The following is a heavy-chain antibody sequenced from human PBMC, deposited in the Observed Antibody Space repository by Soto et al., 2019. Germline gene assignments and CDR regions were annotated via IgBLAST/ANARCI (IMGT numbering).Heavy chain of an antibody. CDR3: ARHSSRGSGYYP. CDR1: GGSISSTTYY. D-gene: IGHD3-22*01. J-gene: IGHJ3*01. V-gene: IGHV4-39*01. Sequence: QLQLQESGPGLVKPSETLSLTCTVSGGSISSTTYYWGWIRQPPGKGLEWIGTIYYSGRTYYNPSLESRVTISVDTSKNQFSLKMNFVSAADRAVYYCARHSSRGSGYYPWGQGTMVTVSP. CDR2: IYYSGRT.